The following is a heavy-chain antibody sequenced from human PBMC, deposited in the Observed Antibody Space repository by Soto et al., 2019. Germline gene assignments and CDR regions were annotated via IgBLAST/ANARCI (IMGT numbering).Heavy chain of an antibody. Sequence: QVQLVQSGGEVKKPGSSVRVSCRTSGGTFKNYGFSWVRQAPGQGLEWMGGIIPMYGIANYGQIFQGRLTITADEATNTAYMDLSSLKREDTAVYYCAGEVGGTGFHLWGQGTQVTVSS. D-gene: IGHD1-26*01. CDR3: AGEVGGTGFHL. V-gene: IGHV1-69*12. CDR1: GGTFKNYG. J-gene: IGHJ5*02. CDR2: IIPMYGIA.